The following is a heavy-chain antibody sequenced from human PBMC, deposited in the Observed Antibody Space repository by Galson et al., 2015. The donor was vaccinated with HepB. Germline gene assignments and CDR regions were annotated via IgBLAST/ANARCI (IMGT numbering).Heavy chain of an antibody. CDR3: AKYDTTDSNIRFDY. CDR1: GFTFRIYA. CDR2: IIGSASHT. J-gene: IGHJ4*02. V-gene: IGHV3-23*01. D-gene: IGHD2/OR15-2a*01. Sequence: SLRLCCAASGFTFRIYAMSWVRQAPGKGLEWVAAIIGSASHTYYADSVKGRLTVSRDNYKNTRYLQMNSLRAEDTAVYYCAKYDTTDSNIRFDYWGQRTLVTVSS.